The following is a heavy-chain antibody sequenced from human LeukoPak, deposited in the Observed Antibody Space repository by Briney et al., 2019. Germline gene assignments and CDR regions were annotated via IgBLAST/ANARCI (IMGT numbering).Heavy chain of an antibody. CDR2: IYYSGST. J-gene: IGHJ4*02. CDR3: ARFSWYIDY. CDR1: GGSFSGYY. Sequence: PSETLSLTCAVYGGSFSGYYWSWIRQPPGKGLEWIGYIYYSGSTKYIPSLQSRVTMSLDMSKNQFSLKLTSMTAADTAVYYCARFSWYIDYWGQGILVTVSS. V-gene: IGHV4-59*01.